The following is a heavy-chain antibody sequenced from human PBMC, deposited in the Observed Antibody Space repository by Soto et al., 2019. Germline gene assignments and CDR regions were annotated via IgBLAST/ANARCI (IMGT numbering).Heavy chain of an antibody. J-gene: IGHJ4*02. V-gene: IGHV2-5*02. CDR1: GFSLTTTGVG. D-gene: IGHD2-15*01. CDR3: AHRAVLCSGGTCYSPPFDF. CDR2: IYWDDDK. Sequence: QITLKESGPTLVKPTQTLTLTCTFSGFSLTTTGVGVGWIRQPPGKALEWLAIIYWDDDKRYSPSLKSRLTITTDTSKNQVVLTMTHMAPVDTATYFCAHRAVLCSGGTCYSPPFDFWGQGTLVTVSS.